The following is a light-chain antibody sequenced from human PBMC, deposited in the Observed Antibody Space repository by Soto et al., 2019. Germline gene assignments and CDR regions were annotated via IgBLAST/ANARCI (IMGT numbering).Light chain of an antibody. CDR2: AXS. J-gene: IGKJ1*01. CDR1: HSVITSY. V-gene: IGKV3-20*01. CDR3: QQYGSSPWT. Sequence: IVLTQSPGTLVLSPGDRAPLFXRASHSVITSYLVWPQQHPGXAPRVXXDAXSRRATGIPDRFSGSGSGTDFTLTISRLEPEDFAVYYCQQYGSSPWTFGQGTKVDIK.